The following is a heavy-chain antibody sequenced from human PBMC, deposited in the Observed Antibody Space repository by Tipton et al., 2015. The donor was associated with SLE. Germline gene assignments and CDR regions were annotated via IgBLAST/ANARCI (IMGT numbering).Heavy chain of an antibody. D-gene: IGHD6-13*01. J-gene: IGHJ6*02. CDR3: AKDIIATAPYYGMDV. Sequence: SLRLSCAASGFTFNNYAMSWVRQAPGKGLEWVSAISASGKTIYYADSVKGRFTISRDTSRSTLYLQMSSLRAEDTAVYYCAKDIIATAPYYGMDVWGQGTTVTVSS. CDR1: GFTFNNYA. CDR2: ISASGKTI. V-gene: IGHV3-23*01.